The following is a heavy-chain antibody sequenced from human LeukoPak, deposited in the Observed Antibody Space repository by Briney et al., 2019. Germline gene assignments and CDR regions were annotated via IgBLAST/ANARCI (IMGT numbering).Heavy chain of an antibody. CDR2: IYTSGST. J-gene: IGHJ4*02. V-gene: IGHV4-4*07. Sequence: SETLSLTCTVSGGSISSYYWSWIRQPAVKGLEWIGRIYTSGSTNYNPSLKSRVTMSVDTSKNQFSLKLSSVTAADTAVYYCAREVAYYYDSSGYFDYWGQGTLVTVSS. D-gene: IGHD3-22*01. CDR1: GGSISSYY. CDR3: AREVAYYYDSSGYFDY.